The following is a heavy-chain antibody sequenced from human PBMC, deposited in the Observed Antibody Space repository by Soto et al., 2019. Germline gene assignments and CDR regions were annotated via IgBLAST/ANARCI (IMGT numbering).Heavy chain of an antibody. J-gene: IGHJ6*02. D-gene: IGHD6-13*01. Sequence: QVQLMQSGAEVKKPGASVKVSCKASGYTFTGYYMHWVRQAPGQGLEWMGWSNPNSGGTNYAQKFQGWVTMTRDTSISTAYMELSRLRSDDTAVYYCARGFSSTIYGYYGMDVWGQGTTVTVSS. CDR2: SNPNSGGT. CDR3: ARGFSSTIYGYYGMDV. CDR1: GYTFTGYY. V-gene: IGHV1-2*04.